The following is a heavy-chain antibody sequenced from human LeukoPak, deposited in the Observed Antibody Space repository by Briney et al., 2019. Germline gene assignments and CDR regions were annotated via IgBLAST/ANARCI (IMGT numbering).Heavy chain of an antibody. Sequence: GGSLRLSCAASGFTFSSYGMSWVRQAPGKGLESISYISSSSSTIYYADSVKGRFTISRDNSKNTLYVQMNSLRAEDTAVYYCARGSKPYGEYIRSRIHYFDYWGQGTLVTVSS. CDR2: ISSSSSTI. J-gene: IGHJ4*02. CDR3: ARGSKPYGEYIRSRIHYFDY. V-gene: IGHV3-48*01. D-gene: IGHD4-17*01. CDR1: GFTFSSYG.